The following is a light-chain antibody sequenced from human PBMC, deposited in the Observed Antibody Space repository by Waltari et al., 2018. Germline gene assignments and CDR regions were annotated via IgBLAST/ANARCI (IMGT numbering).Light chain of an antibody. CDR3: HVWDTRTDHVV. CDR1: DIGTRR. CDR2: DDS. Sequence: SYVLTQPPSVSVAPGKPARIPCGGNDIGTRRLHWYQQKPGQAPVLVVFDDSDRPSGIPERFSGSNSANTATLTISRVEAGDEADYYCHVWDTRTDHVVFGGGTKLTVL. V-gene: IGLV3-21*03. J-gene: IGLJ2*01.